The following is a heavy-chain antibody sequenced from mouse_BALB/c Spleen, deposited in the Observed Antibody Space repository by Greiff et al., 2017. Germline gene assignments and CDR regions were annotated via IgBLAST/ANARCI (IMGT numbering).Heavy chain of an antibody. D-gene: IGHD2-4*01. V-gene: IGHV1-69*02. Sequence: QVQLKQPGAELVKPGASVKLSCKASGYTFTSYWMHWVKQRPGQGLEWIGEIDPSDSYTNYNQKFKGKATLTVDKSSSTAYMQLSSLTSEDSAVYYCARVYDHDGPGAMDYWGQGTSVTVSS. CDR2: IDPSDSYT. J-gene: IGHJ4*01. CDR3: ARVYDHDGPGAMDY. CDR1: GYTFTSYW.